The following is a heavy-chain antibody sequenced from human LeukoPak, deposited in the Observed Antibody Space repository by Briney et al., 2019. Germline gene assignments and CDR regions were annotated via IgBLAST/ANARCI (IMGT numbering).Heavy chain of an antibody. J-gene: IGHJ4*02. CDR1: GGSISSGGYS. V-gene: IGHV4-30-2*01. CDR2: TYHSGST. Sequence: SETLSLTCAVSGGSISSGGYSWSWIRQPPGKGLEWIGYTYHSGSTYYNPSLKSRVTISVDRSKNQFSLKLSSVTAADTAVYYCARGRDTAMVSPSIDYWGQGTLVTVSS. D-gene: IGHD5-18*01. CDR3: ARGRDTAMVSPSIDY.